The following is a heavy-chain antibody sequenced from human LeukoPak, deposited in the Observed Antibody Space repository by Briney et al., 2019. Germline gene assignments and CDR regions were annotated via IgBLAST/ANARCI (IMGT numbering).Heavy chain of an antibody. J-gene: IGHJ6*02. D-gene: IGHD2-2*01. Sequence: PSETLSLTCAVYGGSFSGYYWSWIRQPPGKGLEWIGEINHSGSTNYNPSLKSQVTISVDTSKNQFSLKLSSVTAADTAVYYCARGADIVVVPAAYYYGMDVWGQGTTVTVSS. CDR3: ARGADIVVVPAAYYYGMDV. V-gene: IGHV4-34*01. CDR2: INHSGST. CDR1: GGSFSGYY.